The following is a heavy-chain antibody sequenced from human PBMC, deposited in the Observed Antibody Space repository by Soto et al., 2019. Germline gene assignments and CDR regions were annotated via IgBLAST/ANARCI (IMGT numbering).Heavy chain of an antibody. V-gene: IGHV1-3*01. CDR1: GYTFTSYA. Sequence: QVQLVQSGAEVKKPGASVKVSCKASGYTFTSYAMHWVRQAPGQRLEWMGWINAGNGNTKYSQKFQGRVTITRDTPASTAYMALSSLSSEDTAVYYCGRDEGWLPWEGMDVWGQGTTVTVSS. CDR2: INAGNGNT. CDR3: GRDEGWLPWEGMDV. J-gene: IGHJ6*02. D-gene: IGHD5-12*01.